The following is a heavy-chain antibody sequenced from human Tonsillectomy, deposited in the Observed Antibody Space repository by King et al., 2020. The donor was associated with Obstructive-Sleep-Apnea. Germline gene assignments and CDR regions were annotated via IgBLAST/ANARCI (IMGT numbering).Heavy chain of an antibody. D-gene: IGHD4-23*01. CDR2: MSPNSGNT. CDR1: GYTFTSYD. CDR3: SSTVVTLGAPDDY. J-gene: IGHJ4*02. V-gene: IGHV1-8*01. Sequence: VQLVESGAEVKKPGASVKVSCRAAGYTFTSYDINWVRQATGQGLEWVGRMSPNSGNTGYAPKFEGRFTMTRNTSISTAYRELSSLRSEDTAVYYCSSTVVTLGAPDDYWGQGTLVTVSS.